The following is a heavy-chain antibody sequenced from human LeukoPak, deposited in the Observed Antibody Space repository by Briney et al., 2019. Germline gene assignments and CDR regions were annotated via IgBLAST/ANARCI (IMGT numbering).Heavy chain of an antibody. CDR3: ARVGREYSSSSPPDY. V-gene: IGHV3-48*01. D-gene: IGHD6-6*01. CDR2: ISSSSSTI. Sequence: PGGSLRLSCAASGFTFSSYSMNWVRQAPGKGLEWVSHISSSSSTIYYADSVKGRFTISRDNSKNTLYLQMNSLRVEDTAMYYCARVGREYSSSSPPDYWGQGTLVTVSS. CDR1: GFTFSSYS. J-gene: IGHJ4*02.